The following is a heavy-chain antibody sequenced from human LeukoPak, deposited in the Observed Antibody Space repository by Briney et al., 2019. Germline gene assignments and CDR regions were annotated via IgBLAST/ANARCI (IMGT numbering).Heavy chain of an antibody. V-gene: IGHV3-30-3*01. D-gene: IGHD6-19*01. CDR3: ARTFYSSGTGVPIYY. J-gene: IGHJ4*02. CDR2: ISYDGSNK. Sequence: PGRSLRLSCAASGFTFSSYAMHWVRQAPGKGLEWVAIISYDGSNKYYADSVKGRFTISRDNSKNTLYLQMNSLRAEDTAVYYCARTFYSSGTGVPIYYWGQGTLGTVSS. CDR1: GFTFSSYA.